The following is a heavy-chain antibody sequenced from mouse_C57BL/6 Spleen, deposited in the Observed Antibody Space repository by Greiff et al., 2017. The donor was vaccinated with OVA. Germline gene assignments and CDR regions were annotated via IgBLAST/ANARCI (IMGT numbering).Heavy chain of an antibody. D-gene: IGHD1-1*01. CDR1: GFSLSTSGMG. V-gene: IGHV8-12*01. Sequence: LQQSGPGILQSSQTLSLTCSFSGFSLSTSGMGVSWIRQPSGKGLEWLAHIYWDDDKRYNPSLKSRLTISKDTSRNQVFLKITSVDTADTATYYCARRGDYYGSSYDWFAYWGQGTLVTVSA. J-gene: IGHJ3*01. CDR3: ARRGDYYGSSYDWFAY. CDR2: IYWDDDK.